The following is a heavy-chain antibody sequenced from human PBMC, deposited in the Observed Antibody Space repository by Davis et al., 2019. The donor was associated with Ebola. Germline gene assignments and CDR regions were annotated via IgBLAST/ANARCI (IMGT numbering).Heavy chain of an antibody. Sequence: GESLKISCAASGFTFSGSAMHWVRQASGKGLEWVGRIRSKANSYATAYAASVKGRFTISRDDSKNTAYLQMNSLKTEDTAVYYCTHNSGYNNADYWGQGTLVTVSS. CDR1: GFTFSGSA. CDR2: IRSKANSYAT. D-gene: IGHD3-22*01. V-gene: IGHV3-73*01. CDR3: THNSGYNNADY. J-gene: IGHJ4*02.